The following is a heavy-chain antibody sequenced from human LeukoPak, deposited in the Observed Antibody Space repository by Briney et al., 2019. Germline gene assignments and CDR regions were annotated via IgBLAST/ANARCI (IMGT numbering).Heavy chain of an antibody. J-gene: IGHJ6*03. V-gene: IGHV1-69*05. CDR2: IMPLFGTA. Sequence: SVKVSCKASGGTFNSYAISWVRQAPGQGLEWMGGIMPLFGTANYAQEFQGRVTFTTDESASTAYMEASSLRSEDTAVYYCASGSLGDGYGVGDYYQYMDVWGKGTTVTVSS. D-gene: IGHD5-24*01. CDR3: ASGSLGDGYGVGDYYQYMDV. CDR1: GGTFNSYA.